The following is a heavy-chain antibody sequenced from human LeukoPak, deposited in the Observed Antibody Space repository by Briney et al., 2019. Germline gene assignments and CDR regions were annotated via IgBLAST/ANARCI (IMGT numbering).Heavy chain of an antibody. CDR1: GGTFSSYT. D-gene: IGHD6-13*01. J-gene: IGHJ4*02. CDR2: IIPILGVA. Sequence: SVKVSCKASGGTFSSYTISWVRQAPGQGLEWMGRIIPILGVANYAQKFQGRVTITADKSTSTAYMELSSLRSEDTAVYYCARDPFYLGYSSSWFDYWGQGTLVTVSS. CDR3: ARDPFYLGYSSSWFDY. V-gene: IGHV1-69*04.